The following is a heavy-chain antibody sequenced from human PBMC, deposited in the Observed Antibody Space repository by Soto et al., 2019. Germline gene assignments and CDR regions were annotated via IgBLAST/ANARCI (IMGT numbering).Heavy chain of an antibody. CDR1: GYTFTSHD. J-gene: IGHJ4*02. CDR2: MNPNSGNT. D-gene: IGHD4-17*01. CDR3: ARWDYAVYARFDY. V-gene: IGHV1-8*01. Sequence: QVQLVQSGAEVKKSGASVKVSCKASGYTFTSHDINWVRQATGQGLEWMGWMNPNSGNTGYAQKFQGRVTMTRNTSISTADTERGSLRSEATAVYYCARWDYAVYARFDYWGQGTLVTVSS.